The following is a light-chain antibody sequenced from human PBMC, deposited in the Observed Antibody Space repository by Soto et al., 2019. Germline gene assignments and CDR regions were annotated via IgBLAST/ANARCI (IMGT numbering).Light chain of an antibody. CDR3: QQYDISPLT. CDR2: GAS. J-gene: IGKJ4*01. Sequence: ESVLTQSPGTLSLSPGERATLSCRASQSVSSSYLAWYQQKPGQAPRLLIYGASSRATGIPDRFSGSGSGPDFTLTISRLEPEDFAVYYCQQYDISPLTVGGGTMVEIQ. V-gene: IGKV3-20*01. CDR1: QSVSSSY.